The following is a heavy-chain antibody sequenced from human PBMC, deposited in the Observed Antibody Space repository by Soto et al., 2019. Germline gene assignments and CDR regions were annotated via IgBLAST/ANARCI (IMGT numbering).Heavy chain of an antibody. V-gene: IGHV3-30*18. CDR2: ISYDGSNK. CDR3: AKDWWYYYDSSGYAGYYYGMDV. J-gene: IGHJ6*02. D-gene: IGHD3-22*01. CDR1: GFTFSSYG. Sequence: PRLSCAASGFTFSSYGMHWVRQAPGKGLEWVAVISYDGSNKYYADSVKGRFTISRDNSKNTLYLQMNSLRAEDTAVYYCAKDWWYYYDSSGYAGYYYGMDVWGQGTTVTAP.